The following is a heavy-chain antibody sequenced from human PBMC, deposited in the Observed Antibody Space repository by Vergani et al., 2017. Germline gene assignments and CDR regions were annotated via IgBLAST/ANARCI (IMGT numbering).Heavy chain of an antibody. D-gene: IGHD2-2*01. V-gene: IGHV1-69*18. Sequence: QVQLVQSGAEVKKPGSSVKVSCKASGGTFSSYAISWVRQAPGQGLEWMGRSIPIFGTANYAQKFQGRVTITADESTSTAYMELSSLRSEDTAVYYCARGCPDCSSTSCPRYYYYGMDVWGQGTTVTVSS. CDR2: SIPIFGTA. CDR1: GGTFSSYA. CDR3: ARGCPDCSSTSCPRYYYYGMDV. J-gene: IGHJ6*02.